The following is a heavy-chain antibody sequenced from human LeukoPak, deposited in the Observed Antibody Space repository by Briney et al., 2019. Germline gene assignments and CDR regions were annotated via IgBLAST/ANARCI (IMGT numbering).Heavy chain of an antibody. CDR2: ISYDGSNK. V-gene: IGHV3-30*18. Sequence: GGSQRLSCAASGFTFSIYGLQWVRQPPGKGLECVPIISYDGSNKYFADSVTGRLTISRDHSKHTLYLQMNRVRAEDTDMTYLAKDGAVSGYFYNCGQGTLGSVSS. CDR1: GFTFSIYG. J-gene: IGHJ4*02. D-gene: IGHD6-19*01. CDR3: AKDGAVSGYFYN.